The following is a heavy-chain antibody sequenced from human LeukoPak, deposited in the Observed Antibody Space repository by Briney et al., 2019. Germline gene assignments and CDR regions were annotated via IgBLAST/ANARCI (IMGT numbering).Heavy chain of an antibody. CDR2: IYYSGST. V-gene: IGHV4-61*01. CDR3: ARERPMGYYGSGSYYNVPHRNWFDP. D-gene: IGHD3-10*01. CDR1: GGSISSGSYY. J-gene: IGHJ5*02. Sequence: SETLSLTCTVSGGSISSGSYYWSWIRQPPGKGLEWIGYIYYSGSTNYNPSLKSRVTISVDTSKNQFSLKLSSVTAADTAVYYCARERPMGYYGSGSYYNVPHRNWFDPWGQGTLVTVSS.